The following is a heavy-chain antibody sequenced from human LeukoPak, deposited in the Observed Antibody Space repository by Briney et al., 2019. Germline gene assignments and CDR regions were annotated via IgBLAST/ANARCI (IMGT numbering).Heavy chain of an antibody. V-gene: IGHV3-7*01. Sequence: PGGSLRLSCAASEFTFSSYWMSWVRQAPGKGLEWVANIKPDGSEKYYVDSVKGRFTISRDNAKNSLYLQMNSLRVEDTAVYYCTRDYRRGPGAHWGQGTLVTVSS. D-gene: IGHD3-16*02. CDR2: IKPDGSEK. CDR3: TRDYRRGPGAH. CDR1: EFTFSSYW. J-gene: IGHJ4*02.